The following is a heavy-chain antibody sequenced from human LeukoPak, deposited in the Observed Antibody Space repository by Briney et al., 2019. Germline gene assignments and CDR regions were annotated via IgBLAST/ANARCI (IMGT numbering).Heavy chain of an antibody. CDR3: ARDGGPIVVVPAASRGGRLDY. V-gene: IGHV3-30-3*01. Sequence: RGSLRLSCAASGFTFSSYAMHWVRQAPGKGLEGVAVISYDGSNKYYADSVKGRFTISRDNSKNTLYLQMNSLRAEDTAVYYCARDGGPIVVVPAASRGGRLDYWGQGTLVTVSS. D-gene: IGHD2-2*01. CDR2: ISYDGSNK. J-gene: IGHJ4*02. CDR1: GFTFSSYA.